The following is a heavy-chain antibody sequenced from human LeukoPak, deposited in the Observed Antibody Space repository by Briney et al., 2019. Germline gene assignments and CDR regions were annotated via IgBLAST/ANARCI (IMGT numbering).Heavy chain of an antibody. J-gene: IGHJ5*02. CDR2: TYYRSKWYN. Sequence: SQTLSLTCAISGDSVSSNSAAWNWIRQSPSRGLEWLGRTYYRSKWYNDYAVSVKSRITINPDTSKNQFSLQLSSVTPDDTAVYYCARSIATPSTNWFDPWGQGTLVTVSS. CDR3: ARSIATPSTNWFDP. CDR1: GDSVSSNSAA. D-gene: IGHD6-6*01. V-gene: IGHV6-1*01.